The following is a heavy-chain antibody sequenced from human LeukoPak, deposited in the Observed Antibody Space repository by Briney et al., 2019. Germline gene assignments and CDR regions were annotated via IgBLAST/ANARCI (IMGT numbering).Heavy chain of an antibody. J-gene: IGHJ6*03. D-gene: IGHD3-10*01. Sequence: GGSLRLSCAASGFTFSSYAMSWVRQGPGKGLEWVSAISGSGGSTYYADSVKGRFTISRDNSKNTLYLQMNSLRAEDTAVYYCASGSGSYRTPYYYMDVWGTGTTVTVSS. V-gene: IGHV3-23*01. CDR2: ISGSGGST. CDR3: ASGSGSYRTPYYYMDV. CDR1: GFTFSSYA.